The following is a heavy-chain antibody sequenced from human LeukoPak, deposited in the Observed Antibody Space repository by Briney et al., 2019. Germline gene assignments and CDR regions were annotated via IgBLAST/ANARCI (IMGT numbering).Heavy chain of an antibody. J-gene: IGHJ3*02. Sequence: SETLSLTCAVSGGSISSSNWWSWVSQPPGKGLEWIGEIYHSGSTNYNPSLKSRVTISVDKSKNQFSLKLSSVTAADTAVYYCARVFTRIAAAGDAFDIWGQGTMVTVSS. V-gene: IGHV4-4*02. CDR1: GGSISSSNW. CDR2: IYHSGST. CDR3: ARVFTRIAAAGDAFDI. D-gene: IGHD6-13*01.